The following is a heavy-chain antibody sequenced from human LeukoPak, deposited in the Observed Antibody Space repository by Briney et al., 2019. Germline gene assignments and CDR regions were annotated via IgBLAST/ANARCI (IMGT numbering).Heavy chain of an antibody. J-gene: IGHJ5*02. V-gene: IGHV1-3*01. CDR2: INAGNGNT. Sequence: ASVKVSCKASGYTFASYAMHWVRQAPGQRLEWMGWINAGNGNTKYSQKFQGRVTMTRDTPISTAYMELSRLRSDDTAVYYCASGESITMIVVVKGDWFDPWGQGTLVTVSS. CDR1: GYTFASYA. D-gene: IGHD3-22*01. CDR3: ASGESITMIVVVKGDWFDP.